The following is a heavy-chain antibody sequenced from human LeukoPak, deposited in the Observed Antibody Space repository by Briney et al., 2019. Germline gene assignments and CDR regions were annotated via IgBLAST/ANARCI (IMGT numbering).Heavy chain of an antibody. CDR3: AREPHHYYGSGSYYKELDY. J-gene: IGHJ4*02. D-gene: IGHD3-10*01. CDR1: GGSISSYY. Sequence: SETLSLTCTVSGGSISSYYWGWIRQPPGKGLEWIGSIYYSGSTYYNPSLKSRVTISVDTSKNQFSLKLSSVTAADTAVYYCAREPHHYYGSGSYYKELDYWGQGTLVTVSS. V-gene: IGHV4-39*07. CDR2: IYYSGST.